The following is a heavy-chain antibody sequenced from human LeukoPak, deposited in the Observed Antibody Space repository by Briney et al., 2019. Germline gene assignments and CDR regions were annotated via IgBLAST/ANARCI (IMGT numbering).Heavy chain of an antibody. J-gene: IGHJ4*02. CDR3: ARDRGSIVGATTLYYFDY. V-gene: IGHV4-38-2*02. CDR2: IYHSGNT. CDR1: GYSISSGYY. Sequence: SETLSLTCTVSGYSISSGYYWGWIRQPPGKGLEWIGSIYHSGNTYYNPSLKSRVTISVDASKNQFSLKLSSVTAADTAVYYCARDRGSIVGATTLYYFDYWGQGTLVTVSS. D-gene: IGHD1-26*01.